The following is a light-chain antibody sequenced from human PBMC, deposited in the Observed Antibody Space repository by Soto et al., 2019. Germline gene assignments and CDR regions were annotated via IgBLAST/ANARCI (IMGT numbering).Light chain of an antibody. CDR3: SPYAGSNNVV. CDR1: SSDVGGYDY. CDR2: EVN. J-gene: IGLJ2*01. V-gene: IGLV2-8*01. Sequence: QSALTQPPSASGSPGQSVTISCTGTSSDVGGYDYVSWYQQHPGKAPKLMIYEVNKRPSGVPDRFSGSKSGNTASLTVSGLQAEDEADYYCSPYAGSNNVVFGGGTKLTVL.